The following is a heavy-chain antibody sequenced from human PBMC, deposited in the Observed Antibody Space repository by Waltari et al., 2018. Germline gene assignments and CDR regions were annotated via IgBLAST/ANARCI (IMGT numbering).Heavy chain of an antibody. J-gene: IGHJ6*03. Sequence: QVQLVESGGGVVQPGRSLRLSCAASGFTFSSYGMHWVRQAPGKGLEWVAVIWYDGSNKDYADSVKGRFTISRDKSKNTLYLQMNSLRAEDTAVYYCAKDNHNWNYGYYYYYMDVWGKGTTVTVSS. CDR3: AKDNHNWNYGYYYYYMDV. D-gene: IGHD1-7*01. CDR1: GFTFSSYG. V-gene: IGHV3-33*03. CDR2: IWYDGSNK.